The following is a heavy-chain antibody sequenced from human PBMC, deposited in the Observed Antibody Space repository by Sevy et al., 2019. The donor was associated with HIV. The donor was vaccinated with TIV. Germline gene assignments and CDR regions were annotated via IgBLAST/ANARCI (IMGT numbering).Heavy chain of an antibody. CDR3: ARVPWGLDYYYGMDV. CDR1: GFTVSSNY. J-gene: IGHJ6*02. V-gene: IGHV3-53*01. D-gene: IGHD3-16*01. CDR2: IYSGGST. Sequence: GGSLRLSCAASGFTVSSNYMSWVRQAPGKGLEWVSVIYSGGSTYYTDSVKGRFTISRDNSKNTLYLQMNSLRAEDTAVYYCARVPWGLDYYYGMDVWGQGTTVTVSS.